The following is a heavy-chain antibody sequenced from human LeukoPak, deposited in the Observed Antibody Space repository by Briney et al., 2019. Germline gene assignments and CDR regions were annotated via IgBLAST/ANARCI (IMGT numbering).Heavy chain of an antibody. CDR3: AKDVRALNNYGSGSSGFY. CDR1: GFTFSSYG. Sequence: GSLRLSCAASGFTFSSYGMHWVRQAPGKGLEWVAVISYDGSNKYYADPVKGRFTISRDNSKNTLYLQMSSLRVEDTAVYYCAKDVRALNNYGSGSSGFYWGQGTLVTVSS. J-gene: IGHJ4*02. V-gene: IGHV3-30*18. CDR2: ISYDGSNK. D-gene: IGHD3-10*01.